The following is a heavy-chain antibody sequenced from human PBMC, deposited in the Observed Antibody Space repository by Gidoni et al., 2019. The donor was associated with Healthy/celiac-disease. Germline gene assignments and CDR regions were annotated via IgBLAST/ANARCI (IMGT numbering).Heavy chain of an antibody. CDR2: MNPNSGNT. CDR3: ARGRGKYCSGGSCYIFNWFDP. J-gene: IGHJ5*02. CDR1: GSTFTSYD. V-gene: IGHV1-8*01. Sequence: QVQLVQSGAEVKKPGASVKVSCKASGSTFTSYDINWVRQATGQGLEWMGWMNPNSGNTGYAQKFQGRVTMTRNTSISTAYMELSSLRSEDTAVYYCARGRGKYCSGGSCYIFNWFDPWGQGTLVTVSS. D-gene: IGHD2-15*01.